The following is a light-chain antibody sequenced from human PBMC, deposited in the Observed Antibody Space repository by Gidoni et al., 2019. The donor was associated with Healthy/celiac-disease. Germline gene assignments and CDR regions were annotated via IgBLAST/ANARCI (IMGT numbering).Light chain of an antibody. J-gene: IGKJ1*01. CDR1: QSIRSW. CDR2: NAS. Sequence: DIQMTQSPSTLSASVGDRVTITCRASQSIRSWLAWYQQKPGKAPKLLIYNASSLESGVPSRFSGSGSGTEFTLTISSLQPDDFATYYCQQYNSYSLTCXQXTKVEIK. CDR3: QQYNSYSLT. V-gene: IGKV1-5*03.